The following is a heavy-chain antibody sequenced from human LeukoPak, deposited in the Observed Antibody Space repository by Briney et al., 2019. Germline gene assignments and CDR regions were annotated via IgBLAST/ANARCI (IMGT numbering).Heavy chain of an antibody. J-gene: IGHJ5*02. CDR2: IIPIFGTA. V-gene: IGHV1-69*13. Sequence: GASVKVSCKASGYNFTSYYMHWVRQAPGQGLEWMGGIIPIFGTANYAQKFQGRVTITADESTSTAYMELSSLRSEDTAVYYCARDVRFDKEFGESPQFDPWGQGTLVTVSS. CDR1: GYNFTSYY. CDR3: ARDVRFDKEFGESPQFDP. D-gene: IGHD3-10*01.